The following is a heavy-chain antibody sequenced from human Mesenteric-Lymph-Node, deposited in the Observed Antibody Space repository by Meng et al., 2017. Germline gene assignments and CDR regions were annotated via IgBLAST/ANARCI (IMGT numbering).Heavy chain of an antibody. J-gene: IGHJ4*02. CDR2: INAGNGNT. Sequence: QCLLWPCQHWRKKPGASMKVSYNADGHTFSSYGMHWVRQAPGQRLEWMGWINAGNGNTKYSQKFQGRVTITRDTSASTAYMELSSLRSEDTAVYYCVRDHYYGSQKFDYWGQGTLVTVSS. CDR1: GHTFSSYG. CDR3: VRDHYYGSQKFDY. V-gene: IGHV1-3*01. D-gene: IGHD3-10*01.